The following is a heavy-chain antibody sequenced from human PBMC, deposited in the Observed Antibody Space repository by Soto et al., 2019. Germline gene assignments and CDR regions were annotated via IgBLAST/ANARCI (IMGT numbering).Heavy chain of an antibody. J-gene: IGHJ4*02. CDR2: ISGSGGST. Sequence: EVQLLESGGGLVQPGGSLRLSCAASGFTFSSYAMSWVRQAPGKGLEWVSAISGSGGSTYYADSGKGRFTISRDNSKNTLYLQMNSLRAEDTAAYSCAKALGYSYPFDYWGQGTLVTVSS. CDR1: GFTFSSYA. CDR3: AKALGYSYPFDY. D-gene: IGHD5-18*01. V-gene: IGHV3-23*01.